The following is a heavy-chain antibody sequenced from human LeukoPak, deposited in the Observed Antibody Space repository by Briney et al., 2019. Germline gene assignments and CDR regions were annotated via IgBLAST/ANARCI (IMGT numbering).Heavy chain of an antibody. J-gene: IGHJ4*02. CDR2: ISSSSSYI. V-gene: IGHV3-21*04. CDR1: GFTFSSYT. Sequence: GGSLRLSCAASGFTFSSYTMNWVRQAPGKGLEWGSSISSSSSYIYYADSVKGRFTISRDNSKNTLYLQMNSLRAEDTAVYYCAKDSGYSSGWYSKDEYYFDYWGQGTLVTVSS. D-gene: IGHD6-19*01. CDR3: AKDSGYSSGWYSKDEYYFDY.